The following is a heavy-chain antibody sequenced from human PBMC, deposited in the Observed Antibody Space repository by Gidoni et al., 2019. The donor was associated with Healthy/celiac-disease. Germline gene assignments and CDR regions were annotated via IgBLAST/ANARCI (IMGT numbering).Heavy chain of an antibody. J-gene: IGHJ3*02. CDR2: IKQDGSEK. CDR1: GFTVSSNW. V-gene: IGHV3-7*03. CDR3: ARGYYYDSTGGAFDI. D-gene: IGHD3-22*01. Sequence: EVQLVESGGGLVQPGGSLRLSCAAAGFTVSSNWMSWVRQAPGKGLEWVANIKQDGSEKYYVDSVKGRFTISRDNAKNSLYLQMNSLRAEDTAVYYCARGYYYDSTGGAFDIWGQGTMVTVSS.